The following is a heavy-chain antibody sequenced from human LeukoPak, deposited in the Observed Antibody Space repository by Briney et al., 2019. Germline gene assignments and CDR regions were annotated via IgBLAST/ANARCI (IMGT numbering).Heavy chain of an antibody. Sequence: GSSVKVSCKASGGTFSSYAISWVRQAPGQGLEWMGRIIPILGIANYAQKFQGRVTITADKSTSTAYMELSSLRSEDTAVYYCARIPQLLARGYEWAWGQGTLVTVSS. D-gene: IGHD5-18*01. V-gene: IGHV1-69*04. CDR2: IIPILGIA. CDR1: GGTFSSYA. J-gene: IGHJ4*02. CDR3: ARIPQLLARGYEWA.